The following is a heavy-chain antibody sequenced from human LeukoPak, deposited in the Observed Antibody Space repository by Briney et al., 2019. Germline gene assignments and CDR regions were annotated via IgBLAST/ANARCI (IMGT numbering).Heavy chain of an antibody. V-gene: IGHV1-2*02. CDR1: GYTFTNYG. CDR3: ARAYYYDSSGGY. J-gene: IGHJ4*02. D-gene: IGHD3-22*01. CDR2: INPNSGGT. Sequence: ASVKVSCKASGYTFTNYGLSWVRQAPGQGLEWMGWINPNSGGTNYAQKFQGRVTMTRDTSISTAYMELSRLRSDDTAVYYCARAYYYDSSGGYWGQGTLVTVSS.